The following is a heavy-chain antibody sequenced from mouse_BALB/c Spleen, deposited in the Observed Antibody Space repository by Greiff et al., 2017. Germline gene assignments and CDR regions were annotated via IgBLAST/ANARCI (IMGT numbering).Heavy chain of an antibody. CDR3: ARWIYYRYDY. CDR2: IDPFNGGT. CDR1: GYSFTSYY. Sequence: VQLKESGPELMKPGASVKISCKASGYSFTSYYMHWVKQSHGKSLEWIGYIDPFNGGTSYNQKFKGKATLTVDKSSSTAYMHLSSLTSEDSAVYYCARWIYYRYDYWGQGTTLTVSS. D-gene: IGHD2-14*01. J-gene: IGHJ2*01. V-gene: IGHV1S135*01.